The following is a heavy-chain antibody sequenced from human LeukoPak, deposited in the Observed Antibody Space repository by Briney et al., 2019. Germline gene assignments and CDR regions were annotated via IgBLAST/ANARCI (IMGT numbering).Heavy chain of an antibody. CDR2: MYLSGTT. J-gene: IGHJ4*02. CDR1: GDSINSLDL. Sequence: KPSETLSLTCTVSGDSINSLDLWSWVRQPPGKGLEWIGEMYLSGTTHSNPSVKRRVTISIDKSKNQFFLNLSSVTAADTAVYYCAGLVGRYSSGLYYYYFDYWGQGTLVTVSS. CDR3: AGLVGRYSSGLYYYYFDY. D-gene: IGHD3-22*01. V-gene: IGHV4-4*02.